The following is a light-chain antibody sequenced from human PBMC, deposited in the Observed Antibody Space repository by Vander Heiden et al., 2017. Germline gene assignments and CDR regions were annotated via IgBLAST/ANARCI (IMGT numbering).Light chain of an antibody. CDR1: RLSKQL. CDR2: KDN. CDR3: QSSDSGGTLF. Sequence: SELTQAPSVPVSPGQTARITCSGGRLSKQLGHWYQQKPGQAPVLVIKKDNERPSGIPERFSGASLGTTVTLTISGVQAEDEADYFCQSSDSGGTLFFGGGTRLTVL. J-gene: IGLJ2*01. V-gene: IGLV3-25*03.